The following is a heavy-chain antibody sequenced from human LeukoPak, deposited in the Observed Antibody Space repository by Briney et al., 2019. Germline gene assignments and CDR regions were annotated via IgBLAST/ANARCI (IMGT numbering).Heavy chain of an antibody. CDR2: ISGSGGST. CDR1: GFTFSSYA. D-gene: IGHD6-13*01. CDR3: AKSLDYSSSWYVGY. V-gene: IGHV3-23*01. Sequence: GGSLRLSCAASGFTFSSYAMSWVRQAPGKGLEWVSAISGSGGSTYYADSVKGRFTISRDNSKNTLYLQMNSLRAEDTAVYYCAKSLDYSSSWYVGYWGQGTLDTVSS. J-gene: IGHJ4*02.